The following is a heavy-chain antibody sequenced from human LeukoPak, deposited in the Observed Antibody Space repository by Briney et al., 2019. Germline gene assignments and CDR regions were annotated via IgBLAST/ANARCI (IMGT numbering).Heavy chain of an antibody. CDR3: AKDTTETYQNIDY. CDR2: ISGINDSA. J-gene: IGHJ4*02. D-gene: IGHD4-11*01. CDR1: GFTFSSYA. V-gene: IGHV3-23*01. Sequence: GGSLRLSCAASGFTFSSYAMSWVRQAPGKGLEWVSGISGINDSAYYADSVKGRFTISRDNSKNTLYLQMNSLRAEDTAVYYCAKDTTETYQNIDYWGQGTLVTVSS.